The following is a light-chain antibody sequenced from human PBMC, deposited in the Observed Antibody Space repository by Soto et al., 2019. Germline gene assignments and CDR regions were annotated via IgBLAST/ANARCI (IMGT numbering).Light chain of an antibody. Sequence: DIQVTKSPSTLSAYVEDRVTLTCRASQSISGWLAWYQQKAGKAPKLLIYKASRLESGVPSRFSGSGSETEFTLTISGLQPGDSATYYCQQYNSYSPTFGQVTKV. CDR3: QQYNSYSPT. CDR2: KAS. CDR1: QSISGW. V-gene: IGKV1-5*03. J-gene: IGKJ1*01.